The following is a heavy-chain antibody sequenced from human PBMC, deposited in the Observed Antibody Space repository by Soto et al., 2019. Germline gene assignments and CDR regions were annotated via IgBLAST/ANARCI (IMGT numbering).Heavy chain of an antibody. Sequence: GGSLRLSCAASGFTFSSYGMHWVRQAPGKGLEWVALISYDGCNKYYADSVKGRFTTSRDNSKNTLHLQMNSLRAEDTAVYYCAKDKSATFAYFDYWGQGTLVTVSS. CDR3: AKDKSATFAYFDY. CDR1: GFTFSSYG. D-gene: IGHD3-10*02. J-gene: IGHJ4*02. V-gene: IGHV3-30*18. CDR2: ISYDGCNK.